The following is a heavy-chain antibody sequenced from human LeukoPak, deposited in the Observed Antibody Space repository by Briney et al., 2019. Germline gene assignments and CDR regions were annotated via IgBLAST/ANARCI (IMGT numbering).Heavy chain of an antibody. Sequence: ESLRLSCTASGFTFTSHSLNWVRQAPGKGLEWIGEVNQSGSTNYNPSLKSRVTISVDTSKNQFSLKLSSVTAADTAVYYCARDLISSYSNYIDAFDIWGQGTMVTVSS. V-gene: IGHV4-34*01. CDR3: ARDLISSYSNYIDAFDI. CDR1: GFTFTSHS. D-gene: IGHD4-11*01. J-gene: IGHJ3*02. CDR2: VNQSGST.